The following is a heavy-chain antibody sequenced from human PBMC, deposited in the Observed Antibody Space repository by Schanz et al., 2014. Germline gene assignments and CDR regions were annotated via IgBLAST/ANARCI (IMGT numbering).Heavy chain of an antibody. D-gene: IGHD5-18*01. V-gene: IGHV3-23*01. Sequence: EVQLLESGGGLVQPGGSLRLSCASSGFSFTTYAMSWVRQAPGKGLEWVSLISDSGDTAYYADSVKGRFTISRDNFKGALYLQMSSLRAEDTAVYYCAKDAENTAMITDYFDYWGQGTLVTVSS. J-gene: IGHJ4*02. CDR2: ISDSGDTA. CDR1: GFSFTTYA. CDR3: AKDAENTAMITDYFDY.